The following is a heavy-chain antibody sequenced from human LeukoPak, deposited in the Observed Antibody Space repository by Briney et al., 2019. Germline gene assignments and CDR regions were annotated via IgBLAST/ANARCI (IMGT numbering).Heavy chain of an antibody. CDR1: GGSISSSNW. CDR3: ARVLKTVGATTFDY. V-gene: IGHV4-4*02. D-gene: IGHD1-26*01. CDR2: IYHSGST. J-gene: IGHJ4*02. Sequence: SGTLSLTCAVSGGSISSSNWWSWVRRPPGKGLEWIGEIYHSGSTNYNPSLKSRVTISVDKSKNQFSLKLSSVTAADTAVYYCARVLKTVGATTFDYWGQGTLVTVSS.